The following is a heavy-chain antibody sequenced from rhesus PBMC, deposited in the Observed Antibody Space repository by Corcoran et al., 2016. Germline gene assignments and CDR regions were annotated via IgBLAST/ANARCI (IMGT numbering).Heavy chain of an antibody. CDR2: TNPKTGGT. Sequence: QVQLVQSGAEVKKPGSSVKVSCKASGYTFTDYYIHWVRQAPGQGLEWMGETNPKTGGTNYAQKLQGRVTVTRDTSTSTAFMELSSLRSEDTAVYYCARDRYSGSWNFGYWGQGVLVTVSS. V-gene: IGHV1-138*01. CDR1: GYTFTDYY. J-gene: IGHJ4*01. D-gene: IGHD6-25*01. CDR3: ARDRYSGSWNFGY.